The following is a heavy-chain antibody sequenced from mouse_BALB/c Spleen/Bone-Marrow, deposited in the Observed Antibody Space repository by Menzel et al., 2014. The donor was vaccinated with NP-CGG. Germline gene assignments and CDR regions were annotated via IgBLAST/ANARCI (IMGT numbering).Heavy chain of an antibody. J-gene: IGHJ3*01. V-gene: IGHV1S81*02. CDR1: GYTFTSYY. D-gene: IGHD2-13*01. CDR3: TREGDSPFAY. Sequence: QVQLQQPGAELVKPGAPVKLSCKASGYTFTSYYMYWVRQRPGQGLEWIGEINPSNGGTNFNEKFESKATLTVDKSSSTAYMQLSSLTSEDSAVYYCTREGDSPFAYWGQGTLVTVSA. CDR2: INPSNGGT.